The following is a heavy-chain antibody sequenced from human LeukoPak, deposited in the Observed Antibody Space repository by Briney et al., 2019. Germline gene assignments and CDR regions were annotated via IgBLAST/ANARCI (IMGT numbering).Heavy chain of an antibody. J-gene: IGHJ4*02. Sequence: SETLSLTCTVSGGSISSFYWSWIRQPAGKGLEWIGRIYSSGSTNYNPSLKSRVTMSVDTSKNQFSLKLSSVTAADTAVYYCARHILTGYLVDYWGQGTLVTVSS. CDR2: IYSSGST. CDR1: GGSISSFY. D-gene: IGHD3-9*01. CDR3: ARHILTGYLVDY. V-gene: IGHV4-4*07.